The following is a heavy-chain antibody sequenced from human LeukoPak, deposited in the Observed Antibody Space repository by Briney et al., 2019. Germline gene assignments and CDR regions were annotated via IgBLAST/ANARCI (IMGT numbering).Heavy chain of an antibody. J-gene: IGHJ6*02. Sequence: QPGGSLRLSCAASGFTFSSYDMHWVRQATGKGLEWVSAIGTAGDTYYPGSVKGRFTISRENAKNSLYLQMNSLRAGDTAVYYCAREARGSGSYGYGMDVWGQGTTVTVSS. CDR2: IGTAGDT. CDR3: AREARGSGSYGYGMDV. V-gene: IGHV3-13*01. CDR1: GFTFSSYD. D-gene: IGHD3-10*01.